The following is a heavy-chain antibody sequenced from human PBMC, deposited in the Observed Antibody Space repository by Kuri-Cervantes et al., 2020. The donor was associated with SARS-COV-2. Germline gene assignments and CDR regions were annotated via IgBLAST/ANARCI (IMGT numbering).Heavy chain of an antibody. CDR2: IYYSGST. J-gene: IGHJ3*02. V-gene: IGHV4-59*01. CDR1: GGSISSYY. D-gene: IGHD2-2*01. Sequence: SETLSLTCTVSGGSISSYYWSWIRQPPGKGLEWIGYIYYSGSTNYNPSLKSRVTISVDTSKNQFSLKLSFVTAADTAVYYCARTHYATLLDIWGQGTMVTVSS. CDR3: ARTHYATLLDI.